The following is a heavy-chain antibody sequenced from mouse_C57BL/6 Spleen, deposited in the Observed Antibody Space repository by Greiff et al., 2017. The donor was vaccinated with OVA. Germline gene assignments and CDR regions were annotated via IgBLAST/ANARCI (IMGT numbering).Heavy chain of an antibody. CDR2: IYPGSGST. CDR1: GYTFTSYW. CDR3: ARSGLNYYSNYDFDY. J-gene: IGHJ2*01. D-gene: IGHD2-5*01. V-gene: IGHV1-55*01. Sequence: QVQLQQPGAELVKPGASVKMSCKASGYTFTSYWITWVKQRPGQGLEWIGDIYPGSGSTNYNEKFKSKATLTVDTSSSTAYMQLSSLTSEDSAVYYCARSGLNYYSNYDFDYWGQGTTLTVSS.